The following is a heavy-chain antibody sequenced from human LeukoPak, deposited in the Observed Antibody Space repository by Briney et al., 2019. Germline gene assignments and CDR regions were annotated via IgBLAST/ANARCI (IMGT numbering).Heavy chain of an antibody. CDR3: ASKQTENVVVTAIITSGYGMDV. CDR2: INHSGST. D-gene: IGHD2-21*02. Sequence: PSETLSLTCAVYGGSFSGYYWSWIRQPPGKGLEWIGEINHSGSTNYNPSLKSRVTISVDTSKNQFSLKLSSVTAADTAVYYCASKQTENVVVTAIITSGYGMDVWGQGTTVTVSS. J-gene: IGHJ6*02. CDR1: GGSFSGYY. V-gene: IGHV4-34*01.